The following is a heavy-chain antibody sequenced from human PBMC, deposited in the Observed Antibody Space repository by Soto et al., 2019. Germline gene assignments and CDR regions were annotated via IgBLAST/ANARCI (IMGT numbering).Heavy chain of an antibody. CDR1: GFTFSSYG. D-gene: IGHD5-12*01. CDR2: ISYDGSNK. J-gene: IGHJ6*02. CDR3: AMKSGYDYFRDYYYYGMDV. V-gene: IGHV3-30*03. Sequence: GGSLRLSCAASGFTFSSYGMHWVRQAPGKGLEWVAAISYDGSNKYYADSVKGRFTISRDNSKNTLYLQMNSLRAEDTAVYYCAMKSGYDYFRDYYYYGMDVWGQGTTVTVSS.